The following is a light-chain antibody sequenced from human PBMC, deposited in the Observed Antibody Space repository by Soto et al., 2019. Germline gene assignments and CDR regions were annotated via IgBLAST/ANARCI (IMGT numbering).Light chain of an antibody. CDR2: GGS. J-gene: IGKJ1*01. CDR1: QDIRTN. CDR3: QQYSDWPPWT. Sequence: EIVMTQSPAPLSGSPGERSTLSCRAMQDIRTNLAWYHQKPGQAPRLLIYGGSTRVAGIPARFSGSGSGTDFTLTISSLQSEDFALDHCQQYSDWPPWTFGQGTKVEI. V-gene: IGKV3-15*01.